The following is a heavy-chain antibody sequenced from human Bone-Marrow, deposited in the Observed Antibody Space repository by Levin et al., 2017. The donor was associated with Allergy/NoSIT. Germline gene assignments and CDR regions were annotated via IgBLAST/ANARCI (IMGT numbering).Heavy chain of an antibody. CDR2: IAYDGVNK. CDR1: GFIFGNFA. Sequence: AGGSLRLSCVASGFIFGNFAMHWVRQVPGKGLQWVAGIAYDGVNKYYADSVKGRFTISRDNSKNTLHLQMSIVRSEDTAMYYCARTLAAIGDNWFDPWGQGTLVTVSS. D-gene: IGHD6-13*01. V-gene: IGHV3-30-3*01. J-gene: IGHJ5*02. CDR3: ARTLAAIGDNWFDP.